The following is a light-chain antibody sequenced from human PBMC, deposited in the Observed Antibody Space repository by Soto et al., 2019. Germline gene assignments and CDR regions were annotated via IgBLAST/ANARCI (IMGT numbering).Light chain of an antibody. J-gene: IGLJ1*01. V-gene: IGLV2-14*03. CDR3: GSYSSSSTLYV. Sequence: QSVLTQPASVSGSPGQSITISCTGTSSDVGGSNYVSWYQQHPGKAPKLMLYDVSNRPSGVSNRFSGSKSGNTASLTISGLQAEDEADYYCGSYSSSSTLYVFGTGTKLTVL. CDR2: DVS. CDR1: SSDVGGSNY.